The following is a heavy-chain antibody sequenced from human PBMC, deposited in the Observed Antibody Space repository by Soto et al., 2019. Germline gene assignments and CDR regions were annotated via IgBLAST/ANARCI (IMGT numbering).Heavy chain of an antibody. Sequence: GGSLRLSCAASGFTFSSYAMSWVRQAPGKGLEWVSAISGSGGSTYYADSVKGRFTISRDNSKNTLYLQMNSLRAEDTAVYYCAKTLSGSYWRSRWFDPWGQGTLVTVSS. V-gene: IGHV3-23*01. CDR1: GFTFSSYA. CDR2: ISGSGGST. D-gene: IGHD3-9*01. J-gene: IGHJ5*02. CDR3: AKTLSGSYWRSRWFDP.